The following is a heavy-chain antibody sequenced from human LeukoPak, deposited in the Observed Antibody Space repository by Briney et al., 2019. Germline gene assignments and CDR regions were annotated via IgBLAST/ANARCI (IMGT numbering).Heavy chain of an antibody. D-gene: IGHD5-12*01. Sequence: PGRSLRLSCAASEFTFSTYGMHWVRQAPGKGLEWVAVIWYDGSNKYYIDSVRGRFTISRDNSRNTLYLQMNSLRAEDTAVYYCARGFDSGYDFGYWGQGTLVTVSS. CDR2: IWYDGSNK. CDR1: EFTFSTYG. V-gene: IGHV3-33*01. CDR3: ARGFDSGYDFGY. J-gene: IGHJ4*02.